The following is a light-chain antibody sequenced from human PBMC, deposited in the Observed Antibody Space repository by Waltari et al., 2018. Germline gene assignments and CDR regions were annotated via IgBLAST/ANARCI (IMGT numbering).Light chain of an antibody. V-gene: IGLV2-14*01. CDR3: TSPTSSRTWV. CDR2: EVN. Sequence: QSALTQPASVSGSPGQSITISCTGTSSDVGGYNYVSWDQHLPGTAPEVMIYEVNNRPSGVSNRFSGSNSGNTAALTISGLQAEDEADYYCTSPTSSRTWVFGGGTKLTVL. J-gene: IGLJ3*02. CDR1: SSDVGGYNY.